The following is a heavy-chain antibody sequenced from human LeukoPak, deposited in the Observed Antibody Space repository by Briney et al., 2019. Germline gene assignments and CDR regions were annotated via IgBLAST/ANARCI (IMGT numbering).Heavy chain of an antibody. CDR2: INPNSGGT. Sequence: ASVKVSCKASGYTFTGYYMHWVRQAPGQGLEWMGRINPNSGGTNYAQKFQGRVTMTRDTSISTAYMELSRLRSDDTAVYYCAGVPVGIWFGELFYDYWGQGTLVTVSS. V-gene: IGHV1-2*06. CDR1: GYTFTGYY. J-gene: IGHJ4*02. D-gene: IGHD3-10*01. CDR3: AGVPVGIWFGELFYDY.